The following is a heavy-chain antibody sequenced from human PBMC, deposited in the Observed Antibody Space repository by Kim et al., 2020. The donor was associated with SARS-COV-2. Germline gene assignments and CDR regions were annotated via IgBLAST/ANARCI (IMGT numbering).Heavy chain of an antibody. CDR3: ARDRGIVGAYYYYYGMDV. CDR1: GGTFSSYA. J-gene: IGHJ6*02. CDR2: IIPIFGTA. V-gene: IGHV1-69*06. D-gene: IGHD1-26*01. Sequence: SVKVSCKASGGTFSSYAISWVRQAPGQGLEWMGGIIPIFGTANYAQKFQGRVTITADKSTSTPYMELSSLRSEDTAVYYCARDRGIVGAYYYYYGMDVWGQGTTVTVSS.